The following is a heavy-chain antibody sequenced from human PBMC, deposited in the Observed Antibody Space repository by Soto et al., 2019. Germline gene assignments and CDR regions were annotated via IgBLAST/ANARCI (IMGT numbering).Heavy chain of an antibody. CDR2: IIPIFGTA. Sequence: QVQLVQSGAEVKKPGSSVKVSCKASGGTFSSYAISWVRQAPGQGLEWMGGIIPIFGTANYAQKFQGRVTITADEYTSTANMELSSLRSEDTAVYYCARDDVDTAMPYGMDVWGQGTTVTVSS. CDR1: GGTFSSYA. D-gene: IGHD5-18*01. CDR3: ARDDVDTAMPYGMDV. J-gene: IGHJ6*02. V-gene: IGHV1-69*12.